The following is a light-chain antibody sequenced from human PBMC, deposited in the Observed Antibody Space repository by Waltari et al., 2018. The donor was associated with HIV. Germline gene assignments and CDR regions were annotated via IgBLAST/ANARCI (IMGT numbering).Light chain of an antibody. CDR2: EVR. V-gene: IGLV2-14*01. CDR3: SSYTSSSPS. CDR1: SSDVGGYNY. J-gene: IGLJ2*01. Sequence: QSALTQPASVSGSPGQSITISCTGTSSDVGGYNYVSWYQQHPGKAPKLMIYEVRNRPSGVSNRFSGSKSGNTASLTISGLQAEDEADYYCSSYTSSSPSFGGGTKLTVL.